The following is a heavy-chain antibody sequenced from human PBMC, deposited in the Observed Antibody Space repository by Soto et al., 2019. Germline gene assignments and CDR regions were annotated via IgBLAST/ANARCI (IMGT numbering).Heavy chain of an antibody. CDR1: GFTFSSYG. V-gene: IGHV3-30*18. D-gene: IGHD3-10*01. Sequence: GWSLRLSCAASGFTFSSYGMHWVRQAPGKGLEWVAVISYDGSNKYYADSVKGRFTISRDNSKNTLYLQMNSLRAEDTAVYYCAKDPHYYGSGSYYNEWGQGTLVTVSS. J-gene: IGHJ4*02. CDR2: ISYDGSNK. CDR3: AKDPHYYGSGSYYNE.